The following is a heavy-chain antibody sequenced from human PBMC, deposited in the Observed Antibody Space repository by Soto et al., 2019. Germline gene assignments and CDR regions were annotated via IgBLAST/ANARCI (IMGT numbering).Heavy chain of an antibody. V-gene: IGHV4-39*01. Sequence: SDTLSLTCIVSGGSVSSSSYYWGWVRQPPGKGLEWIGSVYYSGSTYYNPSLESRVTISVDKSKNQFSLKLMSLSAADTAVYYCGRLEGLATISYYFDYWGQGALVTVSS. J-gene: IGHJ4*02. D-gene: IGHD3-9*01. CDR3: GRLEGLATISYYFDY. CDR2: VYYSGST. CDR1: GGSVSSSSYY.